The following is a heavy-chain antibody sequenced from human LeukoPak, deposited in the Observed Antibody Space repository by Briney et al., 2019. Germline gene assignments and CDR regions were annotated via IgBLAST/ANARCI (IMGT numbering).Heavy chain of an antibody. CDR2: ISFSGSDI. D-gene: IGHD3-3*01. CDR3: ARDFLLEWLLYNYYYGMDV. V-gene: IGHV3-48*03. CDR1: GFTFSGFE. J-gene: IGHJ6*02. Sequence: GGSLRLSCAASGFTFSGFEMNWVRQAPGKGLEWVSYISFSGSDIYYADSVRGRFTISRDNAKNSLYLQMNSLRAEDTAVYYCARDFLLEWLLYNYYYGMDVWGQGTTVTVSS.